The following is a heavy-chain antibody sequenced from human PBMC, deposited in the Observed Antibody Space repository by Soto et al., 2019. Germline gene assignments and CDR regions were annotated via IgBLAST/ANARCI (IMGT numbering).Heavy chain of an antibody. V-gene: IGHV1-8*01. CDR3: ATINYEFIGYYAMGL. D-gene: IGHD3-3*01. CDR2: MNPNSGNT. Sequence: ASVKVSCKASGYTFTSYDINWVRQATGQGLEWMGWMNPNSGNTGYAQKFQGRVTMTRNTSISTAYMELNSLRDEDTAVYYCATINYEFIGYYAMGLWGQGTTVTVSS. CDR1: GYTFTSYD. J-gene: IGHJ6*02.